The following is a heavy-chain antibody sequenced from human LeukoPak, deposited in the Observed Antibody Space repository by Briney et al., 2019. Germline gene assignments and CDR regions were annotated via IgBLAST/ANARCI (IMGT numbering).Heavy chain of an antibody. J-gene: IGHJ4*02. CDR1: GVTFSSYA. CDR3: SADTEPRYGSRWPFDY. V-gene: IGHV3-23*01. CDR2: FSGSGGST. D-gene: IGHD2-2*01. Sequence: PGESLTLSCAASGVTFSSYARSWVRQAPGKGLEWVSTFSGSGGSTYYADSVNGRFTISRDNSKNTLFLQMHSLRAEDTAVYFCSADTEPRYGSRWPFDYWGRGTLVTVSA.